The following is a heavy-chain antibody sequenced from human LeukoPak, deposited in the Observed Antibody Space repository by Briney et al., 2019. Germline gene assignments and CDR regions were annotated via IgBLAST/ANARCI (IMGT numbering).Heavy chain of an antibody. Sequence: PGGSLRLSRAASGFTFSNNYMSWVRQAPGKGLEWVSVIYSGGSTYYSDSVKGRFTISRDNSKNTLYLQMNSLRAEDTAVYYCARGSVDATVTTLDYWGQGTLVTVSS. CDR2: IYSGGST. CDR3: ARGSVDATVTTLDY. J-gene: IGHJ4*02. V-gene: IGHV3-53*01. D-gene: IGHD4-17*01. CDR1: GFTFSNNY.